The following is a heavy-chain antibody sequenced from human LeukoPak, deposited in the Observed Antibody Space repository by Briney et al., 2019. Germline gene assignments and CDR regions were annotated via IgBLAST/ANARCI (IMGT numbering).Heavy chain of an antibody. V-gene: IGHV4-59*01. J-gene: IGHJ3*02. CDR3: ARATLDYYDSSGYYPRVNAFDI. CDR2: IYYSGST. Sequence: SETLSLTCTVSGGSISSYYWSWIRQPPGKGLEWIGYIYYSGSTNYNPSLKSRVTIPVDTSKNQFSLKLSSVTAADTAVYYCARATLDYYDSSGYYPRVNAFDIWGQGTMVTVSS. D-gene: IGHD3-22*01. CDR1: GGSISSYY.